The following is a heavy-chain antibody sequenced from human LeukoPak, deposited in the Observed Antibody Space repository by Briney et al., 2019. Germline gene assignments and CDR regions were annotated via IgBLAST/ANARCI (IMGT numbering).Heavy chain of an antibody. D-gene: IGHD2-2*01. CDR3: ARDASDIVVVPAAKSYYYYMDV. CDR2: IYTSGST. CDR1: GGSISSYY. V-gene: IGHV4-4*07. J-gene: IGHJ6*03. Sequence: SETLSLTCTVSGGSISSYYWSWIRQPAGKGLEWIGRIYTSGSTNYNPSLKSRVTMSVDTSKNQFSLKLSSVTAADTAVYYCARDASDIVVVPAAKSYYYYMDVWGKGTTVTVSS.